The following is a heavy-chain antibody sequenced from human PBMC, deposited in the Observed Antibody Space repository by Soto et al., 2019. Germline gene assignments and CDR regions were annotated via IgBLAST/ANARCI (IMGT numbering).Heavy chain of an antibody. V-gene: IGHV3-72*01. CDR1: GFTFSDHH. CDR2: SRNKANSYST. J-gene: IGHJ4*02. D-gene: IGHD3-16*01. CDR3: AGLIGRAYSDY. Sequence: EVQLVESGGGLVQPGGSLRLSCAASGFTFSDHHMDWVRQAPGKGLEWVGRSRNKANSYSTHYAASVTGRFIISRDDSKNSLYLQMSSLSTDDMAVYYCAGLIGRAYSDYWGQGTLVTVSS.